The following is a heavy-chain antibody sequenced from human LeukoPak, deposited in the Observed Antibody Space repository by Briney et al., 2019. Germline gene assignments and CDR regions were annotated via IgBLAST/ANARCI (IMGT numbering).Heavy chain of an antibody. V-gene: IGHV3-9*01. D-gene: IGHD3-9*01. J-gene: IGHJ6*02. CDR3: AKENYDILTGYKGYGMDV. CDR1: GFTFDDYA. CDR2: ISWNSGSI. Sequence: GGSLRLSCAASGFTFDDYAMHWVRQAPGKGLEWVSGISWNSGSIGYADSVKGRCTISRDNAKNSLYLQMNSLRAEDTALYYCAKENYDILTGYKGYGMDVWGQGTTVTVSS.